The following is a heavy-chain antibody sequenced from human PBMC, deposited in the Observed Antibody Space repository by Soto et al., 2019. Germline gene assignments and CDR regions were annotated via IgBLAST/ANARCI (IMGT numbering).Heavy chain of an antibody. J-gene: IGHJ5*02. CDR1: GGSISSGGYS. CDR3: ARGVERITLVRGSSCWSDP. V-gene: IGHV4-30-2*01. D-gene: IGHD3-10*01. Sequence: SETLSLTCAVSGGSISSGGYSWSWMRQPPGKGLEWIGYIYHSGSTYYNPSLKSRVTISVDRSKNQFSLKLSSVTAADTAVYYCARGVERITLVRGSSCWSDPWGQGPLVTVSS. CDR2: IYHSGST.